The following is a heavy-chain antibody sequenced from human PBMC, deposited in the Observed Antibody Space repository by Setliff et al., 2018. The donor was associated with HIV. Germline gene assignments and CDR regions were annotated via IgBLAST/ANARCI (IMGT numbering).Heavy chain of an antibody. CDR1: GGSIISSTYF. Sequence: PSETLSLTCTVSGGSIISSTYFWGWIRQPPGKGLECIGNIYYSGSTSYNPSLKSRVTISVDTSKNQFSLKLSSVTAADTAVYYCAKQYCGGDCYSDSYYYMDVWGKGTTVTVSS. J-gene: IGHJ6*03. D-gene: IGHD2-21*01. V-gene: IGHV4-39*01. CDR3: AKQYCGGDCYSDSYYYMDV. CDR2: IYYSGST.